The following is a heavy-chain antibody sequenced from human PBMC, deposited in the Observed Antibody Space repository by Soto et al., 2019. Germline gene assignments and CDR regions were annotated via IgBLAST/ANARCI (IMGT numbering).Heavy chain of an antibody. Sequence: GGSLRLSCSASGFTFSSYAMHWVRQAPGKGLEYVSAISSNGGSTYYADSVKGRFTISRDNSKNTLYLQMSSLRAEDTAVYYCVKVLYNVLRFLEWLSGPGFDYWGQGTLVTVSS. CDR3: VKVLYNVLRFLEWLSGPGFDY. D-gene: IGHD3-3*01. V-gene: IGHV3-64D*06. CDR1: GFTFSSYA. J-gene: IGHJ4*02. CDR2: ISSNGGST.